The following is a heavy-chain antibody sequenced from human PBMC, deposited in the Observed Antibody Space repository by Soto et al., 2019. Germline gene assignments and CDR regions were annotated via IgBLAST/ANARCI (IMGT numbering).Heavy chain of an antibody. Sequence: LSLTCTVSGGSVSSGSYYWSWIRQPPGKGLECVGYIYYSGSTNYNPSLKSRVTISVDTSKNQFSLKLSSVTAADTAVYYCARSVRGIINFDSWGQGVLVLVSS. V-gene: IGHV4-61*01. J-gene: IGHJ4*02. CDR1: GGSVSSGSYY. CDR2: IYYSGST. D-gene: IGHD3-10*01. CDR3: ARSVRGIINFDS.